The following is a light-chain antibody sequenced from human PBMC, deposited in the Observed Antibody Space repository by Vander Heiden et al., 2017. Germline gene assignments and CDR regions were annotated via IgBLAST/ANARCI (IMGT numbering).Light chain of an antibody. CDR3: QQYNSYPLT. CDR1: KGISNY. Sequence: DIQITHSPSSLSASVGARVSITCRASKGISNYLDWFQQKPGKAPKPLIYAASSLQSGVPSKFSGSGSGTDFTLTISSLQPEDFATYYCQQYNSYPLTFGGGTKVEIK. CDR2: AAS. V-gene: IGKV1-16*02. J-gene: IGKJ4*01.